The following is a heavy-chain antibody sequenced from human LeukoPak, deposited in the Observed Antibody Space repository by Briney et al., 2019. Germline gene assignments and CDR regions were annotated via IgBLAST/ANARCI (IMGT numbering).Heavy chain of an antibody. J-gene: IGHJ5*02. D-gene: IGHD6-25*01. CDR1: GYTFTSYY. CDR3: ARENRYKRLAGGGWFDP. Sequence: GASVKVSCKASGYTFTSYYMHWVRQAPGQGLEWMGIINPSGGSASYAQKFRGRVTMTRDMSTSTVYMELSSLRSEETAVYYCARENRYKRLAGGGWFDPWGQGTLVTVSS. V-gene: IGHV1-46*01. CDR2: INPSGGSA.